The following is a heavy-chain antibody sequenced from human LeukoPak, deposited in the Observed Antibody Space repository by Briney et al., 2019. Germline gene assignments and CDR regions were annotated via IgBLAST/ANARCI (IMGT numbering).Heavy chain of an antibody. J-gene: IGHJ5*02. D-gene: IGHD6-6*01. CDR3: ARDYYRAERSSSSGWFDP. CDR2: INWNGGST. V-gene: IGHV3-20*04. Sequence: GGSLRLSCAASGFTFDDYGMSWVRQAPGKGLEWVSGINWNGGSTGYADSVKGRFTISRDNAKNSLYLQMNSLRAEDRALYYCARDYYRAERSSSSGWFDPWGQGTLVTVSS. CDR1: GFTFDDYG.